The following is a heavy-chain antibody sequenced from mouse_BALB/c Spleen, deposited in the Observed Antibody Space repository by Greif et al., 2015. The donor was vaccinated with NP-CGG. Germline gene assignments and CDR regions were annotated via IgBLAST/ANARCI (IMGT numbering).Heavy chain of an antibody. CDR3: ARDYFDY. V-gene: IGHV5-4*02. CDR2: ISDGGSYT. Sequence: EVKLVESGGGLVKPGGSLKLSCAASGFTFSDYYMYGVRQTPEKRLEWVATISDGGSYTYYPDSVKGRFTISRDNAKNNLYLQMSSLKSEDTAMYYCARDYFDYWGQGTTLTVSS. J-gene: IGHJ2*01. CDR1: GFTFSDYY.